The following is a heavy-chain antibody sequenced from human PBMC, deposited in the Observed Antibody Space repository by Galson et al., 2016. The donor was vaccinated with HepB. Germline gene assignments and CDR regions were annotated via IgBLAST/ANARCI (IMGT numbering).Heavy chain of an antibody. J-gene: IGHJ6*02. CDR1: GLTFGSYT. D-gene: IGHD1-1*01. CDR2: ITSSGSLT. V-gene: IGHV3-21*01. CDR3: ARPYGIRAGTTVYGMDV. Sequence: SLRLSCAASGLTFGSYTMTWVRQAPGKGLEWVSAITSSGSLTYYADSVKGRFTISRDNAKKSLYLQMNSLRAEDTAVYYCARPYGIRAGTTVYGMDVWGQGTTVTVSS.